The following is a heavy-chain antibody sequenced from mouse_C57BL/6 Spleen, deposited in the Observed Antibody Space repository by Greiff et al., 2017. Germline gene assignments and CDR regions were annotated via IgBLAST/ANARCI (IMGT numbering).Heavy chain of an antibody. Sequence: EVQRVESGGGLVKPGGSLKLSCAASGFTFSSYAMSWVRQTPEKRLEWVATISGGGSYTYYPDNVKGRFTISRDNAKNTLYLQMSRLRSEDTAMYYCAREAAGSSDSFDYWGQGTTLTVSS. CDR3: AREAAGSSDSFDY. J-gene: IGHJ2*01. D-gene: IGHD1-1*01. V-gene: IGHV5-4*01. CDR1: GFTFSSYA. CDR2: ISGGGSYT.